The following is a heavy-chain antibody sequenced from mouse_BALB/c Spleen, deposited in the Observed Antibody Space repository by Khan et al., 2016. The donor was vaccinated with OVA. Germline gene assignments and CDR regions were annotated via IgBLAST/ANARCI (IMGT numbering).Heavy chain of an antibody. Sequence: EVELVESGGGLVKPGGSLKLSCAASGFTFSSYAMFWVRQTPEKRLEWVATISSGGTYTYYPDTLKGRFTMSRDNAKNTLYLQMSSLRSEDTAMYYCARPPITTVVATSYWFFDVWGAGTTVTVAT. CDR1: GFTFSSYA. V-gene: IGHV5-9-3*01. D-gene: IGHD1-1*01. J-gene: IGHJ1*01. CDR3: ARPPITTVVATSYWFFDV. CDR2: ISSGGTYT.